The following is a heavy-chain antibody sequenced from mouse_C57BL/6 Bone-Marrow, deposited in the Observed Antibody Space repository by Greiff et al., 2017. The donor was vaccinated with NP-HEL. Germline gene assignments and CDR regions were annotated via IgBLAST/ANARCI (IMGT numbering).Heavy chain of an antibody. CDR2: ISNGGGST. Sequence: EVHLVESGGGLVQPGGSLKLSCAASGFTFSDYYMYWVRQTPEKRLEWVAYISNGGGSTYYPDTVKGRFTISRDNAKNTLYLQMSRLKSEDTAMYYCARQATNYAMDYWGQGTSVTVSS. V-gene: IGHV5-12*01. D-gene: IGHD1-1*01. J-gene: IGHJ4*01. CDR3: ARQATNYAMDY. CDR1: GFTFSDYY.